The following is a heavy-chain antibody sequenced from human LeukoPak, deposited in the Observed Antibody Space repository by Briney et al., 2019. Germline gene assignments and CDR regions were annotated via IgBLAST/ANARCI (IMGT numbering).Heavy chain of an antibody. CDR3: AKGTMIVVAVGDYFDY. CDR2: ISWNSVNI. Sequence: GRSLRLSCAASGFTLDDYAMHWVRQAPGMDLEWVSGISWNSVNIGYADSVKGRFTISRDNAKNSLYLQMNSLRAEDMALYYCAKGTMIVVAVGDYFDYWGQGTLVSVSS. J-gene: IGHJ4*02. CDR1: GFTLDDYA. D-gene: IGHD3-22*01. V-gene: IGHV3-9*03.